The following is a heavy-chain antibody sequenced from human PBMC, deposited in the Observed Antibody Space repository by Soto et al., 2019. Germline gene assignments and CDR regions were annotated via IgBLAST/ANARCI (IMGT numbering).Heavy chain of an antibody. CDR2: ISGSGGST. CDR1: GFTFSSYA. D-gene: IGHD6-6*01. J-gene: IGHJ5*02. Sequence: SGGSLRLSCAASGFTFSSYAMSWVRQAPGKGLEWVSAISGSGGSTYYTDSVKGRFTISRDNSKNTLYLQMNSLRAEDTAVYYCAKSRRGELIHWFDPWGQGTLVTVSS. CDR3: AKSRRGELIHWFDP. V-gene: IGHV3-23*01.